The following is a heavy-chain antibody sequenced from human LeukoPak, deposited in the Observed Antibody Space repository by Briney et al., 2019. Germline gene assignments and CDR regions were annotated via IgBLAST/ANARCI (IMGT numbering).Heavy chain of an antibody. J-gene: IGHJ4*02. Sequence: SETLSLTCTVSGDSISTSHYYWSWVRQHPGTGLEWIAYNHYIGSSYYNPSLESRVTMSVDTSTNQFSLSVASVTAADTAVYYCARVRDDYFFDFWGQGILVSVSS. V-gene: IGHV4-31*03. D-gene: IGHD3-3*01. CDR1: GDSISTSHYY. CDR2: NHYIGSS. CDR3: ARVRDDYFFDF.